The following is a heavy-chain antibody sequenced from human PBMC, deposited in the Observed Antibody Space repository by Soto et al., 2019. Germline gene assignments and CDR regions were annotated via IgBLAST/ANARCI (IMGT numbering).Heavy chain of an antibody. D-gene: IGHD6-19*01. Sequence: HVQLQESGPGLVKPAETLSLTCTVSGGSISNYYWSWIRQAPGKGLEWIGYIYYTTNCNPSLKSRVTISADTSKNQISLKLTSVTTADTAVYYCGRTSPVAGGFDYWGQGTRVTVSS. CDR3: GRTSPVAGGFDY. V-gene: IGHV4-59*01. CDR1: GGSISNYY. J-gene: IGHJ4*02. CDR2: IYYTT.